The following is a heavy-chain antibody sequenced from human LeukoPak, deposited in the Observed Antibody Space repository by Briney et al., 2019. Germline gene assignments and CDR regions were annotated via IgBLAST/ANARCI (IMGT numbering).Heavy chain of an antibody. D-gene: IGHD6-6*01. CDR3: ARTLTSSGVDY. CDR2: IDPNTGVT. CDR1: GYIFTDYS. V-gene: IGHV1-2*02. Sequence: ASVKVSCKASGYIFTDYSMHWVRLAPGQGLEWMGVIDPNTGVTKYTQKFQGRVTVTTDTSISTTYMELSSLASDDTALYYCARTLTSSGVDYWGQGTLVTVSS. J-gene: IGHJ4*02.